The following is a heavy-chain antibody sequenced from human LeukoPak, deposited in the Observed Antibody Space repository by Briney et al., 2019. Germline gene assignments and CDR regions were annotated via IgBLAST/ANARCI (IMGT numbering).Heavy chain of an antibody. J-gene: IGHJ4*02. CDR3: AKQYISGWYELDY. V-gene: IGHV3-23*01. D-gene: IGHD6-19*01. Sequence: PGGSLRLSCAASGFTFTNYAMTWVRQAPGKGLEWVSVIGGGDGTTHYADSVKGRFTISRDNSKNTLYMQMTSLRAEDTAVYHCAKQYISGWYELDYWGQGTLVTVSS. CDR2: IGGGDGTT. CDR1: GFTFTNYA.